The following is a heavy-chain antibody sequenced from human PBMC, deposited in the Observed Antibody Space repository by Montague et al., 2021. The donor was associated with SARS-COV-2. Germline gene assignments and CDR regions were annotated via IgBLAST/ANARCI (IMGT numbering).Heavy chain of an antibody. D-gene: IGHD2-2*01. CDR2: INHSGST. CDR3: ARFLRRVVPAATGHWEKNYYDDYMDV. J-gene: IGHJ6*03. CDR1: GGSFSDYY. V-gene: IGHV4-34*01. Sequence: SETLSLTCAVYGGSFSDYYWSWIRQPPGKGLEWIGEINHSGSTXXXPSXXXRVTISVDTSKNQFSLKLSSVTAADTAVYYFARFLRRVVPAATGHWEKNYYDDYMDVWGKGTTVTVSS.